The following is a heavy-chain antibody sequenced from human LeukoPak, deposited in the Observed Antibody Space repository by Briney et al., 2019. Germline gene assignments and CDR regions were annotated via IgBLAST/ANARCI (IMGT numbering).Heavy chain of an antibody. Sequence: GGSLRLSCAASGFTVSSNYMSWVCQAPGKGLEWVSVIYSGGSTYYADSVKGRFTISRDNSKNTLYLQMNSLRAEDTAVYYCASLRFYYYGSGSYQYFDYWGQGTLVTVSS. D-gene: IGHD3-10*01. V-gene: IGHV3-53*01. CDR1: GFTVSSNY. CDR2: IYSGGST. CDR3: ASLRFYYYGSGSYQYFDY. J-gene: IGHJ4*02.